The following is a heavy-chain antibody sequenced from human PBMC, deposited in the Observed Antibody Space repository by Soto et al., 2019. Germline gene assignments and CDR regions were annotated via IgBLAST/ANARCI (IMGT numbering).Heavy chain of an antibody. CDR3: VSEPTWVGELLSTYDDQYGTDF. D-gene: IGHD3-10*01. CDR2: IIPIFGTA. J-gene: IGHJ6*02. CDR1: GGTFNSDG. V-gene: IGHV1-69*06. Sequence: SVKFSCTSSGGTFNSDGFSWVRQAPGQGLEWMGGIIPIFGTANYAQTFQGRVTITADKSTSTAYMELSSLRSDDTAVYYCVSEPTWVGELLSTYDDQYGTDFWGQWTSGTVSS.